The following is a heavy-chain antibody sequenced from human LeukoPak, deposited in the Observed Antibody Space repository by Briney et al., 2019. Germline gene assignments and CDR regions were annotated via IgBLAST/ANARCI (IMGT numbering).Heavy chain of an antibody. CDR1: GGTSNSHA. D-gene: IGHD3-22*01. CDR3: ATTNDGGGYQWGDFFDF. V-gene: IGHV1-69*04. Sequence: ASVKVSCKASGGTSNSHAISWVRQAPGQGLEWMGRIIPNLGTTNRAQNFKHRVTLTADKSTNTAYMELTSLTSDDTAVDYCATTNDGGGYQWGDFFDFWGQGTLVTVSS. CDR2: IIPNLGTT. J-gene: IGHJ4*02.